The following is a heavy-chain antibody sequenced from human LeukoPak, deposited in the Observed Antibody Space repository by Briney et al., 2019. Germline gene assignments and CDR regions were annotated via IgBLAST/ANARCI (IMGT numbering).Heavy chain of an antibody. CDR3: ARDRYYYDSSGYCRFDY. J-gene: IGHJ4*02. D-gene: IGHD3-22*01. Sequence: SETLSLTCTVSSASIASSPYFWGWIRQPAGKGLEWIGRIHTSGSTNYNPSLKSRVTMSVDTSKNEFSLKLSSVTAADTAVYYCARDRYYYDSSGYCRFDYWGQGTLVTVSS. CDR1: SASIASSPYF. CDR2: IHTSGST. V-gene: IGHV4-4*07.